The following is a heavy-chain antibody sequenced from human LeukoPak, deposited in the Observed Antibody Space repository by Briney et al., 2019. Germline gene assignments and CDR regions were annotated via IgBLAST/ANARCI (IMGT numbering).Heavy chain of an antibody. Sequence: KYGESLKISCKGSGYSFTNHWIGWVRQMPGKGLEWMGIIYPGDSDTRYSPSFQGQVTISADKSISTAYLQWSSLKASDTAMYYCARLRDTAMVYSGFDYWGQGTLVTVSS. J-gene: IGHJ4*02. CDR1: GYSFTNHW. D-gene: IGHD5-18*01. V-gene: IGHV5-51*01. CDR3: ARLRDTAMVYSGFDY. CDR2: IYPGDSDT.